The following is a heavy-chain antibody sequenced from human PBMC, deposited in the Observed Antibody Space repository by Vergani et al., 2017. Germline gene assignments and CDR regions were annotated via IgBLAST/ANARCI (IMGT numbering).Heavy chain of an antibody. CDR2: IHTGGST. V-gene: IGHV4-61*02. CDR3: ARSRPYCTSGSCPAI. CDR1: GGSISSGQYY. D-gene: IGHD2-15*01. Sequence: QMQLQESGPGLVRPSQTLSLTCSVSGGSISSGQYYWSWIRQPAGKGPEWIGHIHTGGSTDLNPSFKSRVSISVDTSKSQFSLKLNSVTVADTAVYYCARSRPYCTSGSCPAIWGQGTLVTVSS. J-gene: IGHJ4*02.